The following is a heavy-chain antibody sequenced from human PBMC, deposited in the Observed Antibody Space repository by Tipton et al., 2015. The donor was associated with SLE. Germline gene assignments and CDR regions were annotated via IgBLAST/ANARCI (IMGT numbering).Heavy chain of an antibody. D-gene: IGHD2-2*01. J-gene: IGHJ5*02. Sequence: TLSLTCTVSGGSISSSSYYWGWIRQPPGKGLEWIGSIYYSGSTYYNPSLKSRVTMSVDTSKNQFSLGLNSVTAADTAVYYCARYCGSATCLGFWFSWGQGTLVTVSS. CDR1: GGSISSSSYY. V-gene: IGHV4-39*07. CDR3: ARYCGSATCLGFWFS. CDR2: IYYSGST.